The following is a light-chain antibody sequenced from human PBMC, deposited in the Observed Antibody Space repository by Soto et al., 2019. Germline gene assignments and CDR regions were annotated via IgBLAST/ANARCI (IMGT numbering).Light chain of an antibody. CDR3: CSYVGASIYV. Sequence: QSALTQPASVSGSPGQSITISCTGTSSDVGGYNYVSWYQQHPGRAPKLIIYDVTNRPSGISNRFSGSKSGNTASLTISGLQTEDEADYYCCSYVGASIYVFGTGTKVTVL. J-gene: IGLJ1*01. V-gene: IGLV2-14*03. CDR2: DVT. CDR1: SSDVGGYNY.